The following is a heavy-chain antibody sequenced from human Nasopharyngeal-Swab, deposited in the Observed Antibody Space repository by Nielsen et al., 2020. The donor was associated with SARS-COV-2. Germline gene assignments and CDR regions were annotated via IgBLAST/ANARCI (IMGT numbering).Heavy chain of an antibody. CDR1: GGSFSGYY. CDR3: ASSQMTTVTTRTRAWGY. V-gene: IGHV4-34*01. CDR2: INHSGST. D-gene: IGHD4-17*01. Sequence: SETLPLTCAVYGGSFSGYYWSWIRQPPGKGLEWIGEINHSGSTNYNPSLKSRVTISVDTSKNQFSLKLSSVTAADTAVYYCASSQMTTVTTRTRAWGYWGQGTLVTVSS. J-gene: IGHJ4*02.